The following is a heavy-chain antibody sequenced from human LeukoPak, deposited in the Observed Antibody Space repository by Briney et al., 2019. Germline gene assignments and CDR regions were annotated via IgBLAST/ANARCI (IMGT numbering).Heavy chain of an antibody. CDR2: INHSGST. Sequence: TPSETLSLTCAVYGGSFSGYYWNWIRQPPGKGLEWIGEINHSGSTNYNPSLKSRVTISVDTSKNQFSLKLSSVTAAATAVYYCAQRIQLWLGGWFDPWGQGTLVTVSS. D-gene: IGHD5-18*01. CDR1: GGSFSGYY. V-gene: IGHV4-34*01. J-gene: IGHJ5*02. CDR3: AQRIQLWLGGWFDP.